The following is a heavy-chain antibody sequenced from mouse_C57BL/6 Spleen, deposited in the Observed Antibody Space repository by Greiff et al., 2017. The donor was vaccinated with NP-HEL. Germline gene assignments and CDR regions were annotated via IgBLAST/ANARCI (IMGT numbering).Heavy chain of an antibody. Sequence: VQLQQSGAELVKPGASVKLSCKASGYTFTSYWMHWVKQRPGQGLEWIGMIHPNSGSTNYNEKFKSKATLTVDKSSSTAYMQLSSLTSEDSAVYYGTRSVDRDMDGWGQGTSVTVSS. J-gene: IGHJ4*01. CDR1: GYTFTSYW. CDR3: TRSVDRDMDG. V-gene: IGHV1-64*01. D-gene: IGHD3-1*01. CDR2: IHPNSGST.